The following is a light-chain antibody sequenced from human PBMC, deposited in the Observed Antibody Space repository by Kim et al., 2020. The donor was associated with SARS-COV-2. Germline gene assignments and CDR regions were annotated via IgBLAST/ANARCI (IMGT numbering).Light chain of an antibody. CDR1: SSDVGSYNL. V-gene: IGLV2-23*02. CDR2: EVS. J-gene: IGLJ2*01. Sequence: GQSIPISCTGTSSDVGSYNLVSWYQQHPGKAPKLMIYEVSKRPSGVSNRFSGSKSGNTASLTISGLQAEDEADYYCCSYAGSSTLVFGGGTQLTVL. CDR3: CSYAGSSTLV.